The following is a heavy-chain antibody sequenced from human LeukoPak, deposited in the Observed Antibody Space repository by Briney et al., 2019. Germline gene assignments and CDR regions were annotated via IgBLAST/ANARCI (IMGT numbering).Heavy chain of an antibody. CDR2: ISWNSGSI. Sequence: GRSLRLSCAASGFTFDDYAMHWVRQAPGKGLEWVSGISWNSGSIGYADSVKGRFTISRDNAKNSLYLQMNSLRAEDTAVYYCAREIRAGRPPYYYDSSGDDYWGQGTLVTVSS. CDR3: AREIRAGRPPYYYDSSGDDY. V-gene: IGHV3-9*01. D-gene: IGHD3-22*01. CDR1: GFTFDDYA. J-gene: IGHJ4*02.